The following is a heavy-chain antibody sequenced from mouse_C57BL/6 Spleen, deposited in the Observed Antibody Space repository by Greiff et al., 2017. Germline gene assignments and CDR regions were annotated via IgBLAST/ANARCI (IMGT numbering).Heavy chain of an antibody. CDR1: GFSFNTYA. D-gene: IGHD2-3*01. Sequence: EVKLMESGGGLVQPKGSLTLSCAASGFSFNTYAMNWVRQAPGKGLEWVARIRSKSNNYATYYADSVKDRFTISRDDSESMLYLQMNNLKTEDTAMYYCVRHTDGYYEGAMDYWGQGTSVTVSS. CDR3: VRHTDGYYEGAMDY. J-gene: IGHJ4*01. CDR2: IRSKSNNYAT. V-gene: IGHV10-1*01.